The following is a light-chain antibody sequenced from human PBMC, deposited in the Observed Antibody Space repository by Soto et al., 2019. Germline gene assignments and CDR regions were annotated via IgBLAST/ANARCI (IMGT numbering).Light chain of an antibody. V-gene: IGKV3-20*01. CDR3: QQYGSSPT. J-gene: IGKJ4*01. CDR2: GAS. CDR1: QSVSSSY. Sequence: PGERATLSCRASQSVSSSYLAWYQQKLGQAPRLLIYGASSRATGIPDRFSGSGSGTDFTLTISRLEPVDFAVYYCQQYGSSPTFGGGTKVDIK.